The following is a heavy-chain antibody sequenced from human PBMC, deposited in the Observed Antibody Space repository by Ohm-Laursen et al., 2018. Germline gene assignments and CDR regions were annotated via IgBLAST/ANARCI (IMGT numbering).Heavy chain of an antibody. Sequence: SLRLSCAASGFTFRSYSMAWVRQAPGKGLEWVASIKQDGTEKHYVESMQGRFTISRDNAKNSVYLQMNSLRAEDTAIYYCARDPIDNNGYNPDYWGQGTLVTVSS. CDR2: IKQDGTEK. V-gene: IGHV3-7*01. CDR1: GFTFRSYS. CDR3: ARDPIDNNGYNPDY. J-gene: IGHJ4*02. D-gene: IGHD1-14*01.